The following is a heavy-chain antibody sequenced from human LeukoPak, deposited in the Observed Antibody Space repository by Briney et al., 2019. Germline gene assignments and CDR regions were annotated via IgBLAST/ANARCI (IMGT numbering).Heavy chain of an antibody. D-gene: IGHD2-21*01. CDR1: GYSFTSYW. V-gene: IGHV5-51*01. CDR2: IYPGDSDT. Sequence: GESLKISCKGSGYSFTSYWTGWVRQMPGKGLEWMGIIYPGDSDTRYSPSFQGQATISADKSISTAFLQWSSLKASDSAMYYCASLRSYSDAFDIWGQGTMVTVSS. J-gene: IGHJ3*02. CDR3: ASLRSYSDAFDI.